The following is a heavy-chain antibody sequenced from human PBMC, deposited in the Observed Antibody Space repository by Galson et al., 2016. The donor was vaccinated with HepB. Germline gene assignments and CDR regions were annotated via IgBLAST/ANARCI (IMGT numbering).Heavy chain of an antibody. Sequence: SVKVSCKASGYTFPTFGINWLRQAPGQGPEWMAWTSITGNTETAQKFQGRLTMTTDTSATTAYMELTRLRSDDTAVYYCARDFCTGDGGGETCYHGLAHWGQGTLVTVST. CDR1: GYTFPTFG. J-gene: IGHJ4*02. D-gene: IGHD2-8*02. CDR2: TSITGNT. V-gene: IGHV1-18*01. CDR3: ARDFCTGDGGGETCYHGLAH.